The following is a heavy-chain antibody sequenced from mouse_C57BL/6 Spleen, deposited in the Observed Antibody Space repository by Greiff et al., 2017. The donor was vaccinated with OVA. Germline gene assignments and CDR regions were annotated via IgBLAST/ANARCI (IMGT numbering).Heavy chain of an antibody. CDR1: GFTFSSYA. J-gene: IGHJ1*03. D-gene: IGHD4-1*01. CDR3: TRVWAGYWYFDV. Sequence: EVHLVESGEGLVKPGGSLKLSCAASGFTFSSYAMSWVRQTPEKRLEWVAYISSGGDYIYYADTVKGRFTISRDNARNTLYLQMSSLKSEDTAMYYCTRVWAGYWYFDVWGTGTTVTVSS. V-gene: IGHV5-9-1*02. CDR2: ISSGGDYI.